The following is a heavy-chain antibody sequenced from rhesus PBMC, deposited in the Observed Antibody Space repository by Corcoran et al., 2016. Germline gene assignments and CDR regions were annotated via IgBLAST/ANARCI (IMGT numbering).Heavy chain of an antibody. CDR3: ARTAGTVFDY. D-gene: IGHD5-24*01. Sequence: QVQLQESGPGLVKPSETLSLTGAVSGYSISSGYGWGSIRRAPGKGLVWIGCIVGSSGSTNYNPSLKSRVTISKDTSKYQFSLKLSSVTAADTAVYYCARTAGTVFDYWGQGVLVTVSS. CDR2: IVGSSGST. V-gene: IGHV4-127*01. J-gene: IGHJ4*01. CDR1: GYSISSGYG.